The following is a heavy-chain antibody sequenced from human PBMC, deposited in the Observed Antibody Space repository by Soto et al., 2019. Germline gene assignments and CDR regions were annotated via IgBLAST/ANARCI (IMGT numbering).Heavy chain of an antibody. Sequence: ASVKVSCKASGYTFTSYYMHWVRQAPGQGLEWMGIINPSGGSTSYAQKFQGRVTMTRDTSTSTVYMELSSLRSEDTAVYYCARDYASLDFWSGYYIGYWGQGTLVTVS. CDR2: INPSGGST. D-gene: IGHD3-3*01. V-gene: IGHV1-46*01. CDR3: ARDYASLDFWSGYYIGY. J-gene: IGHJ4*02. CDR1: GYTFTSYY.